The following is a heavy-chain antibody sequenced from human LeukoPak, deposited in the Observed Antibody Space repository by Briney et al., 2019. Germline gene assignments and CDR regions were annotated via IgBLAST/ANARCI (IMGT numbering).Heavy chain of an antibody. CDR1: GGTFSSYA. V-gene: IGHV1-18*04. CDR2: ISAYNGNT. CDR3: AREGRCGGDCYDY. D-gene: IGHD2-21*02. J-gene: IGHJ4*02. Sequence: ASVKVSCKASGGTFSSYAISWVRQAPGQGLEWVGWISAYNGNTNYAQKLQGRVTMTTDTSTSTAYMELRSLRSDDTAVYYCAREGRCGGDCYDYWGQGTLVTVSS.